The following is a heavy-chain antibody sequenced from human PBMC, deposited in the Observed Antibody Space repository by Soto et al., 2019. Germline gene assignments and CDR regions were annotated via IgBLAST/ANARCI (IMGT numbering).Heavy chain of an antibody. CDR3: ARDLGSKDGPDA. CDR1: GFSFSSYS. V-gene: IGHV3-21*01. CDR2: ISTNSRYI. D-gene: IGHD3-10*01. Sequence: PGGSLRLSCAASGFSFSSYSMNWVRQAPGKGLEWVSSISTNSRYIYYADSVKGRFTISRDNAKNSLYLEMNSLRGEDTAVYYCARDLGSKDGPDAWGLGTLVTVSS. J-gene: IGHJ5*02.